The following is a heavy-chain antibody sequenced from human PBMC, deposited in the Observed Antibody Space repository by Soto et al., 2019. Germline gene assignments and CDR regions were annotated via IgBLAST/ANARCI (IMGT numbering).Heavy chain of an antibody. J-gene: IGHJ4*02. V-gene: IGHV2-5*02. D-gene: IGHD6-13*01. CDR1: GFSLTSTGAG. CDR2: IYWDEDK. CDR3: AHTQAGTRRQDPFDF. Sequence: QITLKESGPTLIKPTQTLTLTCRFSGFSLTSTGAGVGWIRQPPGKALERLAVIYWDEDKRYSPSVKSRLTITKDTSKNQVVLIMTNMDPVDTATYFCAHTQAGTRRQDPFDFWGQGILVTVSS.